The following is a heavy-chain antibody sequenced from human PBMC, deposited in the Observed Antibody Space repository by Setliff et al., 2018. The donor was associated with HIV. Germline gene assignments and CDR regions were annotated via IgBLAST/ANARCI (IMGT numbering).Heavy chain of an antibody. CDR3: ARVTTKATTNWFDP. J-gene: IGHJ5*02. CDR1: YGSFSDYY. D-gene: IGHD4-4*01. V-gene: IGHV4-34*01. Sequence: PSETLSLTCGIYYGSFSDYYWSWIRQTPGKGLEWIGEINQSGSTNYNPSLKSRVTISVATSKNQFSLKLGSVTAADTAVYYCARVTTKATTNWFDPWGQAPLVTVSS. CDR2: INQSGST.